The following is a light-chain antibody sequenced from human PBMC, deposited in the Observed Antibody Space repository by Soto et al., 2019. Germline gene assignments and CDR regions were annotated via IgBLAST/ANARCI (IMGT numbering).Light chain of an antibody. Sequence: EIVLTQSPATLSLSPGERATLSCRASQSVNTYLAWYQQKPGQAPRLLIYGASNRATGIPARFSGSGSWTDFTLTISSLEPEDFAVYYCQQRSNWPPTFGQGTRLEIK. CDR1: QSVNTY. CDR2: GAS. CDR3: QQRSNWPPT. V-gene: IGKV3-11*01. J-gene: IGKJ5*01.